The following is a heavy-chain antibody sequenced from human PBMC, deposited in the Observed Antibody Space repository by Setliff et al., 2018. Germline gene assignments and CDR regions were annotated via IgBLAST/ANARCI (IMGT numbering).Heavy chain of an antibody. V-gene: IGHV4-59*02. J-gene: IGHJ4*02. Sequence: PSETLSLTCSVSGGAVSGDYWTWIRQPPGKGLEYIGYINYSGSTNYNPSLKSRVTISGDTSKNQVSLRLSSVTAADTAVYYCARLPNYVWGSPVDYWGQGTLVTVSS. CDR1: GGAVSGDY. CDR2: INYSGST. D-gene: IGHD3-16*01. CDR3: ARLPNYVWGSPVDY.